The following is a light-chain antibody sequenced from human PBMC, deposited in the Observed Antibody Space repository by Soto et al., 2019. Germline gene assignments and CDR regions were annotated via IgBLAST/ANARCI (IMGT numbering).Light chain of an antibody. J-gene: IGKJ2*01. CDR2: GAS. CDR1: QSISSSY. Sequence: EIVLTQSPGTLSLSPGERATLSCRASQSISSSYLAWYQHKPGQAPRLLIFGASSRATDIPDRFSGSGSGTDFTLTISRLEPEEFAEYYCQQFGSSSYTFGQGTKLEIK. V-gene: IGKV3-20*01. CDR3: QQFGSSSYT.